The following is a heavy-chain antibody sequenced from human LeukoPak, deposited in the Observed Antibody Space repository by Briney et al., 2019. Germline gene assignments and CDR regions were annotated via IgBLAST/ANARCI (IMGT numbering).Heavy chain of an antibody. CDR3: ARRGYSYGRNDAFDI. Sequence: SETLSLTCAVYGGSFSGYYWSWIRQPPGKGLEWIGEINHSGSTNYNPSLKSRVTISVDTSKNQPSLKLSSVTAADTAVYYCARRGYSYGRNDAFDIWGQGTMVTVSS. D-gene: IGHD5-18*01. CDR1: GGSFSGYY. V-gene: IGHV4-34*01. J-gene: IGHJ3*02. CDR2: INHSGST.